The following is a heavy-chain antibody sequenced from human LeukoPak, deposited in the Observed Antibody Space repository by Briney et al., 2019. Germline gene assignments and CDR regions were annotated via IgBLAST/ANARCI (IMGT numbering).Heavy chain of an antibody. V-gene: IGHV1-2*02. Sequence: ASVKVSCKASGYTFTGYYMHWVRQAPGQGLEGMGWINPNSGGTNYAQKFQGRVTMTRDTSISKAYMELSRLRSDDTAVYYCARDPEGSARHRPKNWFDPWGQGTLVTVSS. J-gene: IGHJ5*02. CDR3: ARDPEGSARHRPKNWFDP. D-gene: IGHD2-15*01. CDR2: INPNSGGT. CDR1: GYTFTGYY.